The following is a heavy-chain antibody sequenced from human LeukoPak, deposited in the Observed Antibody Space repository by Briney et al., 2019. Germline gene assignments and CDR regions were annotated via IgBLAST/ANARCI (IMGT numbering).Heavy chain of an antibody. CDR3: TTCGYSYGSDY. Sequence: GGSLRLSCAASGFTFSKAWMSWVRQAPGKGLEWVGRIKSKTDGGTTDYAAPVKGRFTISRDDSKNTLYLQMNSPKTEDTAVYYCTTCGYSYGSDYWGQGTLVTVSS. CDR1: GFTFSKAW. D-gene: IGHD5-18*01. CDR2: IKSKTDGGTT. V-gene: IGHV3-15*01. J-gene: IGHJ4*02.